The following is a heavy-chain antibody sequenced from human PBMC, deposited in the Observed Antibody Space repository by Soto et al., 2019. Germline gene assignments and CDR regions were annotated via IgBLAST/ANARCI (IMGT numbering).Heavy chain of an antibody. CDR1: GYTFTNYW. CDR3: AASIFYYGMDV. CDR2: IYPGDSDT. J-gene: IGHJ6*02. Sequence: EYLKISCKGAGYTFTNYWIGWVLQMPGKGPEWMGIIYPGDSDTKYNPSFQGQVTISADKSITTTYLQWSSLKASDTAIYYCAASIFYYGMDVWGQGTTVTVSS. V-gene: IGHV5-51*01.